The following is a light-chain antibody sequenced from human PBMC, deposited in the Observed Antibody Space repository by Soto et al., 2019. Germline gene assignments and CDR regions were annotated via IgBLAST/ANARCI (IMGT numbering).Light chain of an antibody. J-gene: IGKJ1*01. CDR3: QQNNRYPWT. CDR1: QNVGTW. CDR2: KAS. Sequence: DIQMTQSPSTLSASVGERFTINGRASQNVGTWLAWYQQKPGKAPNLLIYKASNLERGVPSRFSGSGSGTEFTLTISSLQPDDLATYYCQQNNRYPWTFGQGTKVDI. V-gene: IGKV1-5*03.